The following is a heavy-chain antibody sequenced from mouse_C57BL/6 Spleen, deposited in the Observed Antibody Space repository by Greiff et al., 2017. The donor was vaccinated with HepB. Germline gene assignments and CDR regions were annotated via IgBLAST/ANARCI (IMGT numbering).Heavy chain of an antibody. D-gene: IGHD2-5*01. V-gene: IGHV1-53*01. CDR1: GYTFTSYW. J-gene: IGHJ2*01. CDR2: INPSNGGT. CDR3: ARRAIVTYFDY. Sequence: QVHVKQPGTELVKPGASVKLSCKASGYTFTSYWMHWVKQRPGQGLEWIGNINPSNGGTNYNEKFKSKATLTVDKSSSTAYMQLSSLTSEDSAVYYCARRAIVTYFDYWGQGTTLTVSS.